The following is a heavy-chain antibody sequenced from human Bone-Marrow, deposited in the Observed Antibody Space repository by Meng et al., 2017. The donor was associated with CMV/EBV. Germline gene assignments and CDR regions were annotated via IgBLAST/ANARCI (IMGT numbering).Heavy chain of an antibody. CDR3: ASCSDTTITAMAKYYFDY. V-gene: IGHV1-69*05. J-gene: IGHJ4*02. Sequence: SVKVSCKASGGTFSSYAISWVRQAPGQGLEWMGGIIPIFGTANYAQKFQGRVTITTDESTSTAYMELSSLRSEDTAVYYCASCSDTTITAMAKYYFDYWGQGTLATVSS. D-gene: IGHD5-18*01. CDR1: GGTFSSYA. CDR2: IIPIFGTA.